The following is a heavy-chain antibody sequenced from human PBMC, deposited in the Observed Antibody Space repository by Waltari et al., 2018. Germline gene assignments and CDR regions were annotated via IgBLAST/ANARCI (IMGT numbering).Heavy chain of an antibody. J-gene: IGHJ3*02. CDR1: GVTFSFFW. Sequence: EVQLVESGGGLVTPGGSLRLSCAASGVTFSFFWHPRFPEAPGKGLGWFSRISSDGSSTSDADSVKGRFTISRDNAKNTLYLQMNSLRAEDTAVYYCARDGYSYGLGTFDIWGQGTMVTVSS. D-gene: IGHD5-18*01. CDR3: ARDGYSYGLGTFDI. CDR2: ISSDGSST. V-gene: IGHV3-74*01.